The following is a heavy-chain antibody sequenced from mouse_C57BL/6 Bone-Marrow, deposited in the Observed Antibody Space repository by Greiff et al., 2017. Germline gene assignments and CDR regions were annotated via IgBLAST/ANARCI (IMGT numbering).Heavy chain of an antibody. CDR2: ISSGGSYT. Sequence: EVQVVESGGDLVKPGGSLKLSCAASGFTFSSYGMSWVRQTPDKRLEWVATISSGGSYTYYPDSVKGRFTISRDNAKNTLYLQMSSLKSEDTAMXYCARQGGGFDYWGQGTTLTVSS. J-gene: IGHJ2*01. V-gene: IGHV5-6*01. CDR1: GFTFSSYG. CDR3: ARQGGGFDY.